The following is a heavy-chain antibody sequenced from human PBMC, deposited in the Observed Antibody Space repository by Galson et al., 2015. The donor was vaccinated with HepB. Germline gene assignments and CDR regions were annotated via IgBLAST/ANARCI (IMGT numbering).Heavy chain of an antibody. Sequence: SGAEVKKPGESLRISCKGSGFTFSSYWMSWVRQAPGEGLEWVANIKQDGSEKYYVDSVKGRFTISRDNAKNSLYLQMNSLRAEDTAVYYCASDWYLDLWGRGTLVTVSS. CDR3: ASDWYLDL. V-gene: IGHV3-7*03. CDR1: GFTFSSYW. CDR2: IKQDGSEK. J-gene: IGHJ2*01.